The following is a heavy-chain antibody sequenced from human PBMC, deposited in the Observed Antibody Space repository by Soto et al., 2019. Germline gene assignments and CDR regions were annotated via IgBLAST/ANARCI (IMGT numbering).Heavy chain of an antibody. CDR2: IYYSGST. V-gene: IGHV4-31*01. CDR3: AKGFYGSGSYYNERAFDS. D-gene: IGHD3-10*01. CDR1: GDSISSGCYY. J-gene: IGHJ4*02. Sequence: SETLSLTCTVSGDSISSGCYYWSWIRQHQGKGLELIGYIYYSGSTYYNPSLKSQVIISVDTSKNQFSLKLSSVTAADTAVYYCAKGFYGSGSYYNERAFDSWGQGTLVTVSS.